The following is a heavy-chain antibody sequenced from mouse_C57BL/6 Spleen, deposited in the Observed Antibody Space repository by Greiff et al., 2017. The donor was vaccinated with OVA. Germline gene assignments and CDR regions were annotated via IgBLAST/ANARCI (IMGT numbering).Heavy chain of an antibody. V-gene: IGHV14-4*01. D-gene: IGHD1-2*01. J-gene: IGHJ4*01. CDR2: IDPENGDT. CDR1: GFNIKDDY. CDR3: TTGTAYFARDY. Sequence: VQLQQSGAELVRPGASVKLSCPASGFNIKDDYMPWVKQRPDQGLGWIGWIDPENGDTGYASKFQGKATISSDTSSNTAYLQLSSLTSEDTAVYYCTTGTAYFARDYWGQGTSVTVSS.